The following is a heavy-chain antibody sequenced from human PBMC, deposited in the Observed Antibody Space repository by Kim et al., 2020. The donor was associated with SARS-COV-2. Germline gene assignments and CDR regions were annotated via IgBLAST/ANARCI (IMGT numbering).Heavy chain of an antibody. Sequence: DKTYYVESVKGRLTISKDNSKNTLYLQVSSLRVEDTAVYYCAMKLAVAGVVWGQGSLVTVSS. CDR2: DKT. V-gene: IGHV3-66*01. CDR3: AMKLAVAGVV. D-gene: IGHD6-19*01. J-gene: IGHJ4*02.